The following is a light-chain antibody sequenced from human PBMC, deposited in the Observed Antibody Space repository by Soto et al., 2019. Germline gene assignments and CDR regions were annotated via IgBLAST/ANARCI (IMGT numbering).Light chain of an antibody. CDR1: SSDVGGYNY. CDR3: SSSTSGSTPFV. V-gene: IGLV2-14*01. Sequence: QSALTQPASVSGSPGQSITISCTGTSSDVGGYNYVSWYQQHPGKAPKLMIYEVSNRPSGVSNRFSGSKSGNTASLTISGLQAEDEADYYCSSSTSGSTPFVFGAGTKVTVL. CDR2: EVS. J-gene: IGLJ1*01.